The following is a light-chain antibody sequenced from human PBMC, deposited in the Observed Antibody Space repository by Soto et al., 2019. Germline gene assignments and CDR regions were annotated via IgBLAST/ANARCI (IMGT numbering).Light chain of an antibody. Sequence: DIQLSQSPSSLSASVGDRVTITCRASQTILTYLNWYQHKAGTAPKLLIYSSSTLQSGVPARLSGSGSWTAFTLTITSLQPEDFATYYCQQSYNTPVTFGQGTKVEI. CDR2: SSS. V-gene: IGKV1-39*01. J-gene: IGKJ2*01. CDR1: QTILTY. CDR3: QQSYNTPVT.